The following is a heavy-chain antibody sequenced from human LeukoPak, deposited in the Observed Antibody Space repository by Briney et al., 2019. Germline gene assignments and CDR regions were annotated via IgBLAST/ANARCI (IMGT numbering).Heavy chain of an antibody. CDR3: ARVSCSSSNCYLASYYFDS. J-gene: IGHJ4*02. CDR1: GYTFTGYY. CDR2: INPESGGT. D-gene: IGHD2-2*01. V-gene: IGHV1-2*02. Sequence: GASVKVSCKASGYTFTGYYMHWVRQAPGQGLEWMGWINPESGGTNYTQKFQGRVTMTRDTSISTAYMELTSLRSDDTAVYYCARVSCSSSNCYLASYYFDSWGQGTLVAVSS.